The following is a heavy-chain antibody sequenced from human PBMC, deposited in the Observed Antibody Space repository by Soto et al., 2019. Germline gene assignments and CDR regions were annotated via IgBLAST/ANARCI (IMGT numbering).Heavy chain of an antibody. D-gene: IGHD3-3*01. V-gene: IGHV1-18*01. CDR3: ARAFWSGQYGMDV. CDR2: ISAYNGNT. CDR1: GFTFSSYA. J-gene: IGHJ6*02. Sequence: GGSLRLSCAASGFTFSSYAMHWVRQAPGQGLEWMGWISAYNGNTNYAQKLQGRVTMTTDTSTSTAYMELRSLRSDDTAVYYCARAFWSGQYGMDVWGQGTTVTVS.